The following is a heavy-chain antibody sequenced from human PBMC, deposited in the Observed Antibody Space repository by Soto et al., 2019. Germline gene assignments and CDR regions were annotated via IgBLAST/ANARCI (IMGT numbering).Heavy chain of an antibody. CDR2: FDPEEGET. CDR3: ATNLLGLLDYYAMDV. Sequence: GASVKVSCKVSGXTLTELSMHWVRQAPGKGLEWMAGFDPEEGETIYAQKFQGRVTMTEDTSTDTAYMELSSLRSEDTAMYYCATNLLGLLDYYAMDVWGQGTTVTVSS. V-gene: IGHV1-24*01. J-gene: IGHJ6*02. CDR1: GXTLTELS. D-gene: IGHD1-7*01.